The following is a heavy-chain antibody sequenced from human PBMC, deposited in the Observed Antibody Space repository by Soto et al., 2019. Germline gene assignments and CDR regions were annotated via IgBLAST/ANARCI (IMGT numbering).Heavy chain of an antibody. CDR3: AKDWPGTSSVTSDY. D-gene: IGHD4-17*01. J-gene: IGHJ4*02. CDR1: GFDFSSYA. Sequence: DVYLLESGGTLVQPGGSLRLSCAASGFDFSSYAMTWVRQAPGKGLEWVSGLTYTGDTTYYADSVKGRFTIARDNYRNTLYLQMNSLRADDTAMYFCAKDWPGTSSVTSDYWGQGTLVTVSS. V-gene: IGHV3-23*01. CDR2: LTYTGDTT.